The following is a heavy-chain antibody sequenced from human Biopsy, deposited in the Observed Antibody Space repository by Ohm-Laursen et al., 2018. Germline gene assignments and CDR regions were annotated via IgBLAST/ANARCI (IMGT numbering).Heavy chain of an antibody. CDR3: AKQGATILSSFDS. D-gene: IGHD3-9*01. CDR2: ISSSSGST. V-gene: IGHV3-23*01. CDR1: GFTFSNYA. J-gene: IGHJ5*01. Sequence: SLRLSCAASGFTFSNYAMSWVRQAPGKGLEWVSTISSSSGSTYFADSVKGRFTISRDNSKNRLYLQMNSLRGEDTAVYYCAKQGATILSSFDSWGQGTLVTVSS.